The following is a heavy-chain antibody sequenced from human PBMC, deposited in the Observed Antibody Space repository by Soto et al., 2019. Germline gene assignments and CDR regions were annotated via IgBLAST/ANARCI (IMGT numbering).Heavy chain of an antibody. J-gene: IGHJ2*01. CDR3: ARPRGTTPAVWYFDL. CDR2: VYHSGKT. Sequence: QVQLQESGPGLVKPSETLSLTCTVSGDYISSHYWSCLRQPPGKGLEWIGYVYHSGKTDSKPSLQSRVNITMDTSKNQISLSLTSATAADTAVYYCARPRGTTPAVWYFDLWGRGTLVTVSS. V-gene: IGHV4-59*08. CDR1: GDYISSHY. D-gene: IGHD2-2*01.